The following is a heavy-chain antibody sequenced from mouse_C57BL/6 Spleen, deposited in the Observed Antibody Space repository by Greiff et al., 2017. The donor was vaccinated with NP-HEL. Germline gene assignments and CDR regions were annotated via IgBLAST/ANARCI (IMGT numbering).Heavy chain of an antibody. Sequence: VQLQQSGPELVKPGASVKISCKASGYTFTDYYMNWVKQSHGKSLEWIGDINPNNGGTSYNQKFKGKATLTVDKSSSTAYMELRSLTSEDSAVYYCAERGWLLWYFDVWGTGTTVTVSS. CDR2: INPNNGGT. V-gene: IGHV1-26*01. CDR1: GYTFTDYY. CDR3: AERGWLLWYFDV. D-gene: IGHD2-3*01. J-gene: IGHJ1*03.